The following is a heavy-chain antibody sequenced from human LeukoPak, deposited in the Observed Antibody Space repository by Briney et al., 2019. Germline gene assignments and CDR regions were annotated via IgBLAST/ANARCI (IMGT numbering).Heavy chain of an antibody. V-gene: IGHV3-30*18. CDR1: GFTFSSYG. CDR3: AKGSATTVVTIDY. Sequence: GGSLRLSCAASGFTFSSYGMHWVRQAPGKGLEWVAVISSDGSDKYYADSVKGRFTISRDNSKNTMYLQMNSPRDEDTAVYYCAKGSATTVVTIDYWGQGTLVTVSS. D-gene: IGHD4-23*01. J-gene: IGHJ4*02. CDR2: ISSDGSDK.